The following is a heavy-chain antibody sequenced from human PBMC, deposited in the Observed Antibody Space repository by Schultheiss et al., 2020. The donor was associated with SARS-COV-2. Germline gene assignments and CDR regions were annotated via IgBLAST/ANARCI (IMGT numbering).Heavy chain of an antibody. CDR3: ARGWEPEVDYYDSSGYGPWWFDP. CDR2: INHSGST. D-gene: IGHD3-22*01. Sequence: SETLSLTCTVSGGSVSSGSYYWSWIRQPPGKGLEWIGEINHSGSTNYNPSLKSRVTISVDTSKNQFSLKLSSVTAADTAVYYCARGWEPEVDYYDSSGYGPWWFDPWGQGTLVTVSS. J-gene: IGHJ5*02. V-gene: IGHV4-61*01. CDR1: GGSVSSGSYY.